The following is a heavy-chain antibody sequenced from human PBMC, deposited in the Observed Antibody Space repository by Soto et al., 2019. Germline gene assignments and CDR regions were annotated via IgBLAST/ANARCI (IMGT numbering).Heavy chain of an antibody. Sequence: PGGSLRLSCAPSGFTFSDYYMSWIRQAPGKGLEFVSYISPKGTYRTYADSVKGRFTISRDNAKNSLCLQVNSLRAEDTAVYYCSRGGGGGLFDLWGQGILVTVSS. D-gene: IGHD2-21*01. CDR3: SRGGGGGLFDL. CDR2: ISPKGTYR. J-gene: IGHJ5*02. CDR1: GFTFSDYY. V-gene: IGHV3-11*06.